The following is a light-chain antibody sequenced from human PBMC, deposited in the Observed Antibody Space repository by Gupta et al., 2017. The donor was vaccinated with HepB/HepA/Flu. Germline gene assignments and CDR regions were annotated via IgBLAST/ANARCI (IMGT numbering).Light chain of an antibody. Sequence: QSVLTQPPSVSAAPGRKVTISCSGSSSNIGNNYVFWYQHLPRTAPKLLIYENDKRYSGIPERFSGSKSGTSDNLGITGLQTGDEADYYCLTWDTSLSVSLFGGGTKMTVL. CDR3: LTWDTSLSVSL. CDR1: SSNIGNNY. V-gene: IGLV1-51*02. J-gene: IGLJ3*02. CDR2: END.